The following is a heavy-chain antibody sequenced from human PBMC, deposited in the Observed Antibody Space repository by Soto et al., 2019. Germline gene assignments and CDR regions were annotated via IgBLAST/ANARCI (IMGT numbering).Heavy chain of an antibody. CDR3: ARAEGGIFDY. J-gene: IGHJ4*02. CDR1: GGSISSCGYS. V-gene: IGHV4-30-2*01. CDR2: IYHGVST. Sequence: SETLSLTCAVSGGSISSCGYSWSWIRQPPGKGLEWIGYIYHGVSTYYNPSLKSRVTISVDRSKNQFSLKPSSVTAADTAVYYWARAEGGIFDYWGQGPLGTVSS.